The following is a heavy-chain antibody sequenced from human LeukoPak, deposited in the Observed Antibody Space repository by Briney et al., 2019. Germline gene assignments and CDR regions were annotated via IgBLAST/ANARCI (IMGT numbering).Heavy chain of an antibody. V-gene: IGHV3-23*01. Sequence: GGSLRLSCAASGFTFSNAWMSWVRQAPGKGLEWVSAISGSGYTTYYADSVKGRFTISGDNSRNTLFLQMNSLRAEDTAVYYCAHGAMYQLDYWGQGTLVTVSS. CDR1: GFTFSNAW. J-gene: IGHJ4*02. D-gene: IGHD2-2*01. CDR2: ISGSGYTT. CDR3: AHGAMYQLDY.